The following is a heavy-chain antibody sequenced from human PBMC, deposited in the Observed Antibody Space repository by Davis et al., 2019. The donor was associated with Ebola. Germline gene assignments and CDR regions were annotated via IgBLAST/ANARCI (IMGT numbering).Heavy chain of an antibody. D-gene: IGHD1-20*01. V-gene: IGHV1-8*02. J-gene: IGHJ4*02. CDR2: MNPKSGNT. Sequence: ASVKVSCKASGYTFTSYAISWVRQAPGQGLEWMGWMNPKSGNTGYAQKFQGRVTMTRDTSITTAYMELSSLTSEDTAVYYCVRYPPSNWNEFDYWGQGTLVTVSS. CDR3: VRYPPSNWNEFDY. CDR1: GYTFTSYA.